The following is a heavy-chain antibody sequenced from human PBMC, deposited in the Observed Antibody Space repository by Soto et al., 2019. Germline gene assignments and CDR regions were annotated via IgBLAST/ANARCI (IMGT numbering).Heavy chain of an antibody. CDR2: ISSSSSTI. J-gene: IGHJ4*02. Sequence: EVQLVESGGGLVQPGGSLRLSCAASGFTFSSYSMNWVRQAPGKGLEWVSYISSSSSTIYYADSVKGRFTISRDNAKNSLYLQMNSLRAEDTAVCYCARDKGGIAARLRKDPFDYWGQGTLVTVSS. CDR3: ARDKGGIAARLRKDPFDY. V-gene: IGHV3-48*01. CDR1: GFTFSSYS. D-gene: IGHD6-6*01.